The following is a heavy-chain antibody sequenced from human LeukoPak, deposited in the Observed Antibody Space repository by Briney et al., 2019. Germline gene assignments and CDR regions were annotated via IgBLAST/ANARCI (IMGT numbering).Heavy chain of an antibody. V-gene: IGHV3-30*02. CDR1: GFTFSSYG. Sequence: PGGSLRLSCAASGFTFSSYGMHWVRQAPGKGLEWVAFIRYDGSNKYYADSVKGRFTISRGNSKNTRYLQMNSLRAEDTAVYYCAKDYYDSSARGAFDIWGQGTMVTVSS. D-gene: IGHD3-22*01. J-gene: IGHJ3*02. CDR2: IRYDGSNK. CDR3: AKDYYDSSARGAFDI.